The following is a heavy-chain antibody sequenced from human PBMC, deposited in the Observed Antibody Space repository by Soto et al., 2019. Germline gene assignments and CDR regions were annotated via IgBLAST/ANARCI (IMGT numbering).Heavy chain of an antibody. D-gene: IGHD1-26*01. CDR3: ARDGIVGTTDFFDY. J-gene: IGHJ4*02. V-gene: IGHV3-21*01. Sequence: GGSMRLSCAGSGFIFSGYRMNWVRQAPGKGLEWVSSISTTSTYIYYADSVKGRFTVSRDNAKNSLYLQTTGLRPEDTAMYYCARDGIVGTTDFFDYWGQGALVTVSS. CDR2: ISTTSTYI. CDR1: GFIFSGYR.